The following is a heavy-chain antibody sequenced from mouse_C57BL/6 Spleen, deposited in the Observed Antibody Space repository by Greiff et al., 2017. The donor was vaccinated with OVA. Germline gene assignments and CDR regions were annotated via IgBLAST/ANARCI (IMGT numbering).Heavy chain of an antibody. CDR2: IWSDGST. D-gene: IGHD1-1*01. J-gene: IGHJ4*01. V-gene: IGHV2-6*03. CDR3: ASSITTVVAPYYAMDY. CDR1: GFSLTSYG. Sequence: VQLQESGPGLVAPSQSLSITCTVSGFSLTSYGVHWVRQPPGKGLEWLVVIWSDGSTTYNSALKSRLSISKDNSKSQVFLKMNSLQTDDTAMYYCASSITTVVAPYYAMDYWGQGTSVTVSS.